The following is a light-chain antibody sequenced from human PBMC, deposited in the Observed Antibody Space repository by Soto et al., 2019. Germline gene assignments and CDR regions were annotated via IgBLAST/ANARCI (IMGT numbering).Light chain of an antibody. CDR3: QQYNNWPFT. CDR2: DAS. Sequence: EIVMPQSPATLSVSPGERATLSCRASQSVNSNLAWYQQKPGQAPSLLIYDASTRATGIPARFSGSGSGTEFTLTISSLQSEDFAVYYCQQYNNWPFTFGGGTKVEIK. V-gene: IGKV3-15*01. CDR1: QSVNSN. J-gene: IGKJ4*01.